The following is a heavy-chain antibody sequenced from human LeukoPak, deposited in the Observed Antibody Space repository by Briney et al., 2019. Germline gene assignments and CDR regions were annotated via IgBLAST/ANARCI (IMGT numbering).Heavy chain of an antibody. CDR1: GFTFSSYG. V-gene: IGHV1-2*02. D-gene: IGHD3-16*01. J-gene: IGHJ5*02. Sequence: GGSLRLSCAASGFTFSSYGMHWVRQAPGQGLEWMGWINPNSGGTNYAQKFQGRVTMTRDTSISTAYMELSRLRSDDTAVYYCARGAIFGGENWFDPWGQGTLVTVSS. CDR3: ARGAIFGGENWFDP. CDR2: INPNSGGT.